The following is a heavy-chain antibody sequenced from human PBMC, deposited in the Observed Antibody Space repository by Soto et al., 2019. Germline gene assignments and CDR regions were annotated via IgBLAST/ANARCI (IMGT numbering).Heavy chain of an antibody. V-gene: IGHV4-30-4*01. Sequence: SETLSLTCTVSGASISSGDYFWSWIRQSPGKGLQWIGYIYDSGGSYYNPSLKSRVTMSVDTSKNQFSLKLSSVTAADTAVYYCAREKGYISGPKNFDYWGQGTLVTVSS. J-gene: IGHJ4*02. CDR3: AREKGYISGPKNFDY. CDR1: GASISSGDYF. CDR2: IYDSGGS. D-gene: IGHD5-12*01.